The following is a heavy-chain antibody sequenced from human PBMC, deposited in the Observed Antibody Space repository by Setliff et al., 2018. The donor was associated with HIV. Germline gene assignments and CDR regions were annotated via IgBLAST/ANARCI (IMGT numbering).Heavy chain of an antibody. CDR3: ATSRVVRRVPLPFDY. Sequence: ASVKVSCKASRYTFTDYYIHWVQQAPGKGLEWMGRIDPVNGETTYTENFQGRVAITADTSTDTAYLKLSSLKSDDTAVYYCATSRVVRRVPLPFDYWGQGTLVTVSS. CDR1: RYTFTDYY. J-gene: IGHJ4*01. CDR2: IDPVNGET. V-gene: IGHV1-69-2*01. D-gene: IGHD3-10*01.